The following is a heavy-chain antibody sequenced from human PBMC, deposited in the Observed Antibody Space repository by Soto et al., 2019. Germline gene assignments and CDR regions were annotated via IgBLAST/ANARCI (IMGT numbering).Heavy chain of an antibody. V-gene: IGHV4-4*02. J-gene: IGHJ3*02. D-gene: IGHD5-18*01. Sequence: PSETLSLTCAVSVGSISSNYWWSWVRQPPGKGLEWIGEKYHSGSTNYNPSLKSRVTISVDKSKNQFSLKLTSETAADTAVYYCARVDTTMVHDGFDMWGEGTMVIVSS. CDR2: KYHSGST. CDR3: ARVDTTMVHDGFDM. CDR1: VGSISSNYW.